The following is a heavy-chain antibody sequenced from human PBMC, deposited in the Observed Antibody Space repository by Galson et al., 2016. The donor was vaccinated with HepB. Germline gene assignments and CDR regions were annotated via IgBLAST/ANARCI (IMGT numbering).Heavy chain of an antibody. J-gene: IGHJ4*02. CDR2: ISYDGSTQ. CDR3: AKMDCGRDCPRDY. Sequence: SLRLSCAASGFTFRSYAMHWVRQAPGKGLEWVAVISYDGSTQYYTDSVKGRFTVSRDNSKNTLFLQMNSLRVEDTAVYYCAKMDCGRDCPRDYWGQGTLVTVSS. D-gene: IGHD2-21*02. CDR1: GFTFRSYA. V-gene: IGHV3-30*18.